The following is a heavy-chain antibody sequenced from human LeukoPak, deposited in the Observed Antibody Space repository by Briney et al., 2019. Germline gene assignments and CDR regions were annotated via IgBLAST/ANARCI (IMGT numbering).Heavy chain of an antibody. Sequence: PSETLSLTCTVSGGSISSGSYYWSWIRQPAGKGLEWIGRIYTSGSTNYNPSLKSRVTISVDTSKNQFSLKLSSVTAADTAVYYCAREVGFSYGDYVSGFYFDYWGQGTLVTVSS. V-gene: IGHV4-61*02. CDR1: GGSISSGSYY. D-gene: IGHD4-17*01. CDR2: IYTSGST. CDR3: AREVGFSYGDYVSGFYFDY. J-gene: IGHJ4*02.